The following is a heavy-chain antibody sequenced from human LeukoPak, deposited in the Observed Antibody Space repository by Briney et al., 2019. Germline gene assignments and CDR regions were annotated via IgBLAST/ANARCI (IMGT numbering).Heavy chain of an antibody. Sequence: PGGSLKLSCAASGLTFTNYGMTWVRQAPGKGLEWVSSIGGSGSDTYYADSVKGRFTISRDNSKSTLYVQMVSLRAEDTAIYYCAGSSGWWAHDYWGQGTLVTVSS. V-gene: IGHV3-23*01. D-gene: IGHD6-19*01. CDR2: IGGSGSDT. CDR1: GLTFTNYG. J-gene: IGHJ4*02. CDR3: AGSSGWWAHDY.